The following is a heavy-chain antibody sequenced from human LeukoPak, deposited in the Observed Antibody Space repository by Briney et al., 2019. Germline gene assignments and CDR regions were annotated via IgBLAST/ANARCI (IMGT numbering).Heavy chain of an antibody. CDR3: ARDRVTMVRGVNYYFDY. CDR1: GFTFSSYW. CDR2: LKQDGSEK. V-gene: IGHV3-7*05. J-gene: IGHJ4*02. Sequence: GGTLRLSCAASGFTFSSYWMSWVRQAPGKGLEWVANLKQDGSEKYYVDSVKGRFTISRDNATNSLYLQMNSLRAEDTAVYYCARDRVTMVRGVNYYFDYWGQGTLVTVSS. D-gene: IGHD3-10*01.